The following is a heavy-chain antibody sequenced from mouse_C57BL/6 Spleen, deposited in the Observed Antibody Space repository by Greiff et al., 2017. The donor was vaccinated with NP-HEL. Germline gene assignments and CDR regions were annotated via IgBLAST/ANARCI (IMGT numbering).Heavy chain of an antibody. CDR3: AKERLGRRYYAMDY. Sequence: VQLQQSGPGLVQPSQSLSITCTVSGFSLTSYGVHWVRQSPGKGLEWLGVIWRGGSTDYNAAFMSRLSITKDNSKSQVFFKMNSLQADDTAIYYCAKERLGRRYYAMDYWGQGTSVTVSS. D-gene: IGHD4-1*01. CDR2: IWRGGST. V-gene: IGHV2-5*01. J-gene: IGHJ4*01. CDR1: GFSLTSYG.